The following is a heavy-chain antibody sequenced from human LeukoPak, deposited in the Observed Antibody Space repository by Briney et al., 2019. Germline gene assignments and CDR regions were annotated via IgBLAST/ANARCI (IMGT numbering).Heavy chain of an antibody. V-gene: IGHV5-51*01. Sequence: GESLKIYCNASGYTFTSKWIGWVRPMPGKGLEWMGIIYPGDSDTRYSPSFRAQVTISADTSITTAYLQWSSLKASDTAMYYCARQGDWYFDLWGRGTLVTVSS. CDR2: IYPGDSDT. CDR1: GYTFTSKW. CDR3: ARQGDWYFDL. J-gene: IGHJ2*01.